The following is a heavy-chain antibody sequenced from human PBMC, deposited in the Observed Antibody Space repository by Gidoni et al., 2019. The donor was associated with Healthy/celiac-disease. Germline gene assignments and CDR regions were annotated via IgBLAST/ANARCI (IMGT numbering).Heavy chain of an antibody. J-gene: IGHJ6*02. CDR2: IWYDGSNK. D-gene: IGHD3-9*01. V-gene: IGHV3-33*01. CDR1: GFTFSSYG. Sequence: QVQLVESGGGVVQPGRSLRLSCAASGFTFSSYGMHWVRQAPGKGLEWVAVIWYDGSNKYYADSVKGRFTISRDNSKNTLYLQMNSLRAEDTAVYYCARWDDILTRYYYGMDVWGQGTTVTVSS. CDR3: ARWDDILTRYYYGMDV.